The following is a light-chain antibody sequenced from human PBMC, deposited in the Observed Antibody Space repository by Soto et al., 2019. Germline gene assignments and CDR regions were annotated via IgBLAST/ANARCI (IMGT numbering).Light chain of an antibody. CDR2: LNSDGSH. CDR3: QTWGTGIQV. CDR1: SGHSSYA. V-gene: IGLV4-69*01. J-gene: IGLJ2*01. Sequence: QLVLTQSPSASASLGASVKLTCTLSSGHSSYAIAWHQQQPEKGPRYLMKLNSDGSHSKGDGIPDRFSGSSSGAERYLTISSLQSEDEAAYYCQTWGTGIQVFGGGTKLTLL.